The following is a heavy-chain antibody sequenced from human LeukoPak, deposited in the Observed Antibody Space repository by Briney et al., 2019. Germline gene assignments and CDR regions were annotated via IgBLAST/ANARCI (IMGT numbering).Heavy chain of an antibody. V-gene: IGHV1-69*01. Sequence: SVKVSCKASGGTFSSYAISWVRQAPGQGLEWMGGIIPIFGTASYAQKFQGRVTITADESTSTAYMELRSLRSDDTAVYYCARKEVAGTFFWFDPWGQGTLVTVSS. J-gene: IGHJ5*02. CDR3: ARKEVAGTFFWFDP. CDR1: GGTFSSYA. D-gene: IGHD6-19*01. CDR2: IIPIFGTA.